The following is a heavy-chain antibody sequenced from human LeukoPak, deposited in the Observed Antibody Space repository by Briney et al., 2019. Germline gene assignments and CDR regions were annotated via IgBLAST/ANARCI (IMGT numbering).Heavy chain of an antibody. V-gene: IGHV5-10-1*01. CDR2: IDPSDSYT. D-gene: IGHD3-3*01. Sequence: GESLKISCEGSGYIFTSYWISWVRQMPGKGLEWMGRIDPSDSYTNYSPSFQGHVTISADKSISTAYLQWSSLKASDTAMYYCARNSEWSDDYWGQGTLVTVSS. J-gene: IGHJ4*02. CDR1: GYIFTSYW. CDR3: ARNSEWSDDY.